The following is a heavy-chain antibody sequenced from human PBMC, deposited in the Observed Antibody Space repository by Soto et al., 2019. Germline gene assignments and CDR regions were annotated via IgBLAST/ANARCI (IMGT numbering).Heavy chain of an antibody. J-gene: IGHJ4*02. CDR2: IQSKTDGGAI. Sequence: EVQLVESGGGLVKPGGSLRLSCAASGFTFSNAWMSWVRQAPGKGLEWVGRIQSKTDGGAIDYAAPVKGRFTISRDDSKSTVDVQMGGLKTEGTAVDYCASQPKAVAGCFHYWGQGRMVTGSS. V-gene: IGHV3-15*01. D-gene: IGHD6-19*01. CDR1: GFTFSNAW. CDR3: ASQPKAVAGCFHY.